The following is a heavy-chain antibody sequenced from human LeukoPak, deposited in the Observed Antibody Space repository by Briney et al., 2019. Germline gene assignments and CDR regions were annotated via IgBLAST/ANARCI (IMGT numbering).Heavy chain of an antibody. J-gene: IGHJ4*02. D-gene: IGHD6-13*01. V-gene: IGHV3-33*01. CDR3: AGDGGIAASYFDY. Sequence: GGSLRLSCEASGFTFSSYGMHWVRQAPGKGLEWVAVIWYDGSNKYYADSVKGRFTISRDNSKNMLYLQMNSLRAEDTAVYYCAGDGGIAASYFDYWGQGTLVTVSS. CDR1: GFTFSSYG. CDR2: IWYDGSNK.